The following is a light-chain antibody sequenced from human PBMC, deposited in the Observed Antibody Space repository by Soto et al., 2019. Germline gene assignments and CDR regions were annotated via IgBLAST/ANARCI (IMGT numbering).Light chain of an antibody. CDR2: NVT. Sequence: SVLTQPASVSGSPGQSITISCTGTSSDDGSYNYVSWYQQHPVKAPKLMIYNVTNRPSGVSDRFSGSKSGNTASLTISGLQAEDEADYYCSSYTSSSTPYVFGTGTKVTVL. V-gene: IGLV2-14*01. J-gene: IGLJ1*01. CDR3: SSYTSSSTPYV. CDR1: SSDDGSYNY.